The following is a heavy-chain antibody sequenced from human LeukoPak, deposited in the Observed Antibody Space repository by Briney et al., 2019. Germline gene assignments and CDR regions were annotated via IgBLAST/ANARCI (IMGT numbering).Heavy chain of an antibody. D-gene: IGHD3-9*01. V-gene: IGHV3-30*18. Sequence: GGSLRLSCAAAGFTFSSYGMHWVRQAPGKGLEWVAVISCDGSNKYYADSVKGRFTISRDNSKNTLYLQMNSLRAEDTAVYYCAKVEYYDILTGYGPFDYWGQGTLVTVSS. CDR2: ISCDGSNK. CDR1: GFTFSSYG. CDR3: AKVEYYDILTGYGPFDY. J-gene: IGHJ4*02.